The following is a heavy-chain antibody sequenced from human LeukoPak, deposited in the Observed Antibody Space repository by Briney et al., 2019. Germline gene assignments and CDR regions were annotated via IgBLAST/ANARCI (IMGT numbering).Heavy chain of an antibody. CDR1: GYTFTGYY. CDR2: INPNSGGT. CDR3: ARGGYNWNSRWFDP. V-gene: IGHV1-2*06. Sequence: ASVKVSCKASGYTFTGYYMHWVRQAPGQGLEWMGRINPNSGGTNYAQKFQGRVTMTRDTSISTAYMELSSLRSEDTAVYYCARGGYNWNSRWFDPWGQGTLVTVSS. J-gene: IGHJ5*02. D-gene: IGHD1-20*01.